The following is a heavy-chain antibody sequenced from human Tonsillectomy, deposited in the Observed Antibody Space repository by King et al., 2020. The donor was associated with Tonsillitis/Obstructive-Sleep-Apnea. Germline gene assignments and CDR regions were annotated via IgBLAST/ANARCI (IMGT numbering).Heavy chain of an antibody. Sequence: VQLVESGGGVVQPGRSLRLSCAASGFTFSSYAMHWVRQAPGKGLEWVAVISYDGSNEYYADSVKGRFTISRDNSKNTLYLQMNSLRAEDTAVYYCARAQGGGGIYWLGQKDKGLDYWGQGTLVTVSS. D-gene: IGHD1-26*01. CDR2: ISYDGSNE. CDR3: ARAQGGGGIYWLGQKDKGLDY. CDR1: GFTFSSYA. V-gene: IGHV3-30*04. J-gene: IGHJ4*02.